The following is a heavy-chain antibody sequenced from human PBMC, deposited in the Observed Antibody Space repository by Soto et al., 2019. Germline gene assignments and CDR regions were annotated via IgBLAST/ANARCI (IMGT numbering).Heavy chain of an antibody. J-gene: IGHJ6*04. D-gene: IGHD3-10*02. CDR3: ARGLFGPDV. CDR1: GFTLRGRS. Sequence: EVQLVESGGGLVQPGGSLRLSCAASGFTLRGRSMHWVRQAPGKGLVWVSGIDNAGTDSTYADSVKGRFTSSRDNAKNMLYRQMNSLRVEDTAVYYCARGLFGPDVWGKGTTVTVSS. CDR2: IDNAGTDS. V-gene: IGHV3-74*01.